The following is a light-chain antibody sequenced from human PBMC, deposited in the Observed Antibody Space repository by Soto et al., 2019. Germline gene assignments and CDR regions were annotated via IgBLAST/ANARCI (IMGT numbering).Light chain of an antibody. V-gene: IGKV3-11*01. CDR3: QHRSNWPST. CDR1: QSISTY. CDR2: DAS. Sequence: EIVLTQSPATLSLSPGERATLSCRASQSISTYLAWYQQKPGQAPRLLIYDASNRAAGIPARFSGSGSGTDFTLTISSLEPEDFAVYYCQHRSNWPSTFGPATKVDIK. J-gene: IGKJ3*01.